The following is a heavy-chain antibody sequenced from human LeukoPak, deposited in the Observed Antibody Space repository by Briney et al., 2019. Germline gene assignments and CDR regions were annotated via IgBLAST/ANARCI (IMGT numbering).Heavy chain of an antibody. CDR1: GGTFSSYA. Sequence: SVRVSSKASGGTFSSYAISWVRQAPGQGLEWMGRIIPILGIANYAQKFQGRVTITADKSTSTAYMELSSLRSEDTAVYYCAIGSSYAYVVFDYSEQATLVTVSS. V-gene: IGHV1-69*04. CDR2: IIPILGIA. CDR3: AIGSSYAYVVFDY. D-gene: IGHD5-18*01. J-gene: IGHJ4*02.